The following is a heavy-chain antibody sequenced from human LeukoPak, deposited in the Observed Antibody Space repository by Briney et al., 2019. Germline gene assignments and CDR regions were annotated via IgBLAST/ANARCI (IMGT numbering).Heavy chain of an antibody. J-gene: IGHJ4*02. D-gene: IGHD3-22*01. CDR3: ARVLGYSPFDY. V-gene: IGHV1-2*06. CDR2: IDPNSGGT. CDR1: GYTFTDYY. Sequence: ASVKVSCKASGYTFTDYYMHWVRQAPGQGLEWMGRIDPNSGGTNYAQKFQGRVTMTRDTSISTAYMELSRLRSDDTAVYYCARVLGYSPFDYWGQGTLVTVSS.